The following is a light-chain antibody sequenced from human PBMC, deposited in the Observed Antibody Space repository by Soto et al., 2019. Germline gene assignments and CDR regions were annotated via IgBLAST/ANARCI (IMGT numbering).Light chain of an antibody. V-gene: IGKV3-15*01. Sequence: EIVMTQSPATLSVSPGERATLSCRASQRVSGNLAWYQQKPGQAPRLLIYGASTRAPGIPARFSGSGSGTEFTLTISSRPSEDFAVYYCLQYHNRPLMTFGPVTKVYIK. J-gene: IGKJ3*01. CDR1: QRVSGN. CDR2: GAS. CDR3: LQYHNRPLMT.